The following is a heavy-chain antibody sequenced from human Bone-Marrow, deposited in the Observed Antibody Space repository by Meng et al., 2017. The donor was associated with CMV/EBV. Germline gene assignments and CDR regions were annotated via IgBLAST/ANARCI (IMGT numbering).Heavy chain of an antibody. J-gene: IGHJ1*01. CDR2: ISTDNGNT. V-gene: IGHV1-18*01. D-gene: IGHD2-15*01. CDR1: GYTFTNYG. Sequence: ASVKVSCKTSGYTFTNYGVSWVRQAPGEGLEWMGWISTDNGNTKFAQKFQGRVTMTADTSTSTAYMELRSLRSDDTAVYYCARDPYRVAAPEYFHHWGQGALATVSS. CDR3: ARDPYRVAAPEYFHH.